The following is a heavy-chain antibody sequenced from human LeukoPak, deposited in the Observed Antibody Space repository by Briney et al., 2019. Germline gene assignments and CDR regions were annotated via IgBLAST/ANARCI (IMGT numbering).Heavy chain of an antibody. D-gene: IGHD3-3*01. Sequence: GGSLRLSCAASGFTFSSYSMNLVRQAPGKGLEWVSSISSSSSYIYYADSVKGRFTISRDNAKNSLYLQMNSLRAEDTAVYYCARARGSTYYDFWSGYPPDGLDVWGQGTTVTVSS. CDR1: GFTFSSYS. CDR3: ARARGSTYYDFWSGYPPDGLDV. V-gene: IGHV3-21*01. J-gene: IGHJ6*01. CDR2: ISSSSSYI.